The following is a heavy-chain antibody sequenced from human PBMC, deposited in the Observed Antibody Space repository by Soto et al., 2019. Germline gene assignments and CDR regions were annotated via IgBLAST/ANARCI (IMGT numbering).Heavy chain of an antibody. Sequence: PSETLSLTCAVYGGSFSGYYLSWIRQPPGKGLEWIGEINHSGITNDNPSLKSRVTISVDTSKNQFYLKLSSVTAADTAVYYCARGSRYSYQPWGQGTLVTVSS. J-gene: IGHJ5*02. CDR2: INHSGIT. CDR3: ARGSRYSYQP. CDR1: GGSFSGYY. D-gene: IGHD5-18*01. V-gene: IGHV4-34*01.